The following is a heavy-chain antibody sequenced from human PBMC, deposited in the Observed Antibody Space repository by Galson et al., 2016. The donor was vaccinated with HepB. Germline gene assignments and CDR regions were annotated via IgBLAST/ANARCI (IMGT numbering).Heavy chain of an antibody. J-gene: IGHJ6*03. V-gene: IGHV3-23*01. CDR3: AKDRGHEPPYYKDV. Sequence: SLRLSCAASGSIFSDYAMTWVRQAPGKGLEWVSSLYGGGYGPRYADSVKGRFTISRDNSKNTLYLQMNGLRVEDTAVYYCAKDRGHEPPYYKDVWGNGTTVIVSS. CDR1: GSIFSDYA. D-gene: IGHD3-16*01. CDR2: LYGGGYGP.